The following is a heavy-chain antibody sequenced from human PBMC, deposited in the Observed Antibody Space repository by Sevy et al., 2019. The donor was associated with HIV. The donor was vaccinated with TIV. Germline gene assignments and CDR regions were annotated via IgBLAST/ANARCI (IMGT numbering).Heavy chain of an antibody. CDR1: GFTFSSYW. D-gene: IGHD3-16*01. V-gene: IGHV3-7*01. CDR2: IREDGSEK. J-gene: IGHJ6*04. CDR3: TRGSRLTDV. Sequence: GGSLRLSCAASGFTFSSYWMSWVRQAPGKGLEWVAKIREDGSEKQCVDSVKGRFTISRDKAKNSLYLQMNSLRAEDTAVYYCTRGSRLTDVGGKGTTVTVSS.